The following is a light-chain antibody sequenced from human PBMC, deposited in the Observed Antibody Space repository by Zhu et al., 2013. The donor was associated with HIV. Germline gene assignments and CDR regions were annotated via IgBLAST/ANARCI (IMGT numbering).Light chain of an antibody. CDR1: QSISSTC. Sequence: EIVLTQSPGTLSLSPGERATLSCRASQSISSTCLAWYQQKPGQAPRLLIHGASSRATGIPDRFSGSGSGTDFTLIISRLEPEDFAVYYCQQRSAWPLTFGGGTEGGDQT. J-gene: IGKJ4*01. CDR2: GAS. V-gene: IGKV3D-20*02. CDR3: QQRSAWPLT.